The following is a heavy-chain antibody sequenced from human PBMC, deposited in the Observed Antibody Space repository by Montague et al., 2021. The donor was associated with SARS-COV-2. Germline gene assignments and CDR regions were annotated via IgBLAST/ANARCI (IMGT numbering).Heavy chain of an antibody. V-gene: IGHV2-5*02. D-gene: IGHD3-22*01. CDR1: GFSLSTNGVG. J-gene: IGHJ4*02. CDR3: AHRLARHYDTSAYLWCPFDY. Sequence: PALVKPTQTLTLTCTFSGFSLSTNGVGVGWIRQPPGKALEWLALIYWDDDKRYSPSLKSRLTITKVTSKNQVVLTMTNMDPVDTATYYCAHRLARHYDTSAYLWCPFDYWGQGTLVTVSS. CDR2: IYWDDDK.